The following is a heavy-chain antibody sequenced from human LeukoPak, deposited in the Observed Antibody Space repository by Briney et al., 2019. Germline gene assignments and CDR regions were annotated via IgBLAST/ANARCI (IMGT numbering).Heavy chain of an antibody. D-gene: IGHD1-26*01. CDR3: AREEVGAGSAFDI. J-gene: IGHJ3*02. CDR1: GFTFSSYW. CDR2: IKQDGSVR. Sequence: GGSLRLSRAASGFTFSSYWMTWVRRAPGKGLEWVASIKQDGSVRHYVDSVRGRFTVPRDNAKNSLYLQMNSLRAGDTAVYYCAREEVGAGSAFDIWGQGTMATVSS. V-gene: IGHV3-7*01.